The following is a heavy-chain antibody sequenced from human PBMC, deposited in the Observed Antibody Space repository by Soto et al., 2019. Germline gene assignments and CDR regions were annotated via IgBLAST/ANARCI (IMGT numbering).Heavy chain of an antibody. J-gene: IGHJ1*01. CDR3: ARGLGDAAGTRFAS. V-gene: IGHV4-59*01. Sequence: SETLSLTCSVSGGSISTYYWTWIRQPPGKGLEWIAYVYYTGGATYNPSLKSRVTISVDTSKDQIFLEVNSVTAADTAVYYCARGLGDAAGTRFASWGQGTLVTVSS. CDR1: GGSISTYY. D-gene: IGHD6-13*01. CDR2: VYYTGGA.